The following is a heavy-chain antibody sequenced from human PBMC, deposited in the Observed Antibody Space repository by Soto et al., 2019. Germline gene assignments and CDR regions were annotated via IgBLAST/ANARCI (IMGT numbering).Heavy chain of an antibody. V-gene: IGHV3-64*01. D-gene: IGHD6-6*01. CDR1: GFTFSSDA. CDR2: ISSNGIGT. J-gene: IGHJ6*03. CDR3: ARRARADYYYMDV. Sequence: EVQLVESGGGLAQPGGSLRLSCAASGFTFSSDAMDWVRQAPGKGLEYVSGISSNGIGTYYASSVKGRFTISGDNSRDTVYLQMDSLRPEDMAVYYCARRARADYYYMDVWGNGTTVTVS.